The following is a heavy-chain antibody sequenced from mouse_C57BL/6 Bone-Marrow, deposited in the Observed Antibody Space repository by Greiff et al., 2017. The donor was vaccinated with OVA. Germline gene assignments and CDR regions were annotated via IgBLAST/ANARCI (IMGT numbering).Heavy chain of an antibody. CDR2: IWGVGST. V-gene: IGHV2-6*01. J-gene: IGHJ1*03. D-gene: IGHD1-1*01. CDR3: ASEDYDGSSPLWYFDV. CDR1: GFSLTSYG. Sequence: VHLVESGPGLVAPSQSLSITCTVSGFSLTSYGVDWVRQSPGKGLEWLGVIWGVGSTNYNSALKSRLSISKDNSKSQVFLKMNSLQTDDTAMYYCASEDYDGSSPLWYFDVWGTGTTVTVSS.